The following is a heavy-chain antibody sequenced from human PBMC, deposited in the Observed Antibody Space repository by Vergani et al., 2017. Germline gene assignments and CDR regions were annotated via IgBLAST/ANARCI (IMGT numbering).Heavy chain of an antibody. D-gene: IGHD3-22*01. Sequence: QVQLVQSGAEVKKPGSSVKVSCKASGGTFSSYTISWVRQAPGQGLEWMGRSIPILGIANYAQKFQGRVTITADKSTSTAYMELSSLRSEDTAVYYCASRRDSSGPLWGQGTLVTVSS. J-gene: IGHJ4*02. CDR1: GGTFSSYT. CDR2: SIPILGIA. CDR3: ASRRDSSGPL. V-gene: IGHV1-69*02.